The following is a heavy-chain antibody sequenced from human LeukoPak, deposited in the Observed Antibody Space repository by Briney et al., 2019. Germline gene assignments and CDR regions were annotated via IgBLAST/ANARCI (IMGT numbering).Heavy chain of an antibody. CDR1: GFTFSGYY. V-gene: IGHV3-11*04. J-gene: IGHJ4*02. CDR2: ISSSGSTI. CDR3: ARDPSAGSES. Sequence: GGSLRLSCAASGFTFSGYYMSWIRQAPGKGLEWVSYISSSGSTIYYADSVKGRFTISRDNAKSSLYLQMNSLRVEDTAVYYCARDPSAGSESWGQGTLVTVSS. D-gene: IGHD6-25*01.